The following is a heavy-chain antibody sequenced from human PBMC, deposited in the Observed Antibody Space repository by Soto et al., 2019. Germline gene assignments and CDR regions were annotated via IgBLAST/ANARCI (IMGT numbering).Heavy chain of an antibody. J-gene: IGHJ4*02. D-gene: IGHD6-25*01. CDR1: GGSISSGGYS. CDR2: IYHSGST. CDR3: GRAVGLGAAAADY. Sequence: QLQLQESGSGLVKPSQTLSLTCAVSGGSISSGGYSWSWIRQPPGKGLEWIGYIYHSGSTYYNPSLKSRVTTSGDRAKNPFSLDLSSVPAADTAVYYCGRAVGLGAAAADYWGQGALVTVSS. V-gene: IGHV4-30-2*01.